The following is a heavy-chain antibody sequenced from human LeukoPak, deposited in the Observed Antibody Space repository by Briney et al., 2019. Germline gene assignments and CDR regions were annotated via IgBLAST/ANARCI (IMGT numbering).Heavy chain of an antibody. CDR1: GGSVSSGSYY. CDR2: IYYSGST. J-gene: IGHJ4*02. Sequence: SETLSLTCTVSGGSVSSGSYYWSWIRQPPGKGLEWIGYIYYSGSTNYNPSLKSRVTISVDTSKNQFSLKLSSVTAADTAVYYCARTLKDGYSGYDYPFDYWGQGTLVTVSS. CDR3: ARTLKDGYSGYDYPFDY. V-gene: IGHV4-61*01. D-gene: IGHD5-12*01.